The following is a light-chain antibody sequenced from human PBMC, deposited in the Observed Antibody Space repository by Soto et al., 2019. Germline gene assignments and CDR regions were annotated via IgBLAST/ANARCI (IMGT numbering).Light chain of an antibody. CDR1: QTISSW. CDR2: KAS. CDR3: QQYSEWPLT. J-gene: IGKJ4*01. V-gene: IGKV1-5*03. Sequence: DIQMTQSPSTLSGSVGDRVTITCRASQTISSWLAWYQQKPGKAPKLLIYKASTLKSGVPSRFSGSGSETEFTLTISSLQSEDFAVYYCQQYSEWPLTFGGGTKVDIK.